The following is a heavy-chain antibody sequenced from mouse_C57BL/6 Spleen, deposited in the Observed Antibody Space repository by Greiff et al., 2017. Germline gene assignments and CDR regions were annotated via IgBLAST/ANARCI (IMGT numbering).Heavy chain of an antibody. Sequence: QVQLQQSGPGLVQPSQSLSITCTVSGFSLTSYGVHWVRQSPGKGLEWLGVIWSGGSTDYNAAFISRLSISKDNSKSQVFFKMNSLQADDTAIYYCARNDGYYEYFDVWGTGTTVTVSS. J-gene: IGHJ1*03. CDR2: IWSGGST. CDR3: ARNDGYYEYFDV. D-gene: IGHD2-3*01. V-gene: IGHV2-2*01. CDR1: GFSLTSYG.